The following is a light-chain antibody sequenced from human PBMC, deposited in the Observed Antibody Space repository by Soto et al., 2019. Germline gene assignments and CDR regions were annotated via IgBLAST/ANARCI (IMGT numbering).Light chain of an antibody. CDR3: QQYGSSPWT. CDR2: GAS. V-gene: IGKV3-20*01. J-gene: IGKJ1*01. Sequence: ETVLTQSPGTLSLSPGERATLSCRASQTIRSNYLAWYRQTPGQAPRLLIYGASNRATGIADRFSGSGSGTDCTLIISRLEPEDCALYYCQQYGSSPWTFGQGTKVEIK. CDR1: QTIRSNY.